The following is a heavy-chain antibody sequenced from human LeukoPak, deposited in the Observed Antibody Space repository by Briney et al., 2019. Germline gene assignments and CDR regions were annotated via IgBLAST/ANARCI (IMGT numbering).Heavy chain of an antibody. CDR1: GFTFSSYA. D-gene: IGHD2-15*01. J-gene: IGHJ4*02. CDR3: AREEVYCSGGSCYSGFFDY. CDR2: ISYDGSNK. Sequence: GGSLRLSCAASGFTFSSYAMHWVRQAPGKGLEWVAVISYDGSNKYYADSVKGRFTISRDNSKNTLYLQMNSLRAEDTAVYYCAREEVYCSGGSCYSGFFDYWGQGTLVTVSS. V-gene: IGHV3-30-3*01.